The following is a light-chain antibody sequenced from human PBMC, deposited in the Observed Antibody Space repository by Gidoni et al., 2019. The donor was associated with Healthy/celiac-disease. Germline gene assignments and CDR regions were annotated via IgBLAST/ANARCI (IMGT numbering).Light chain of an antibody. CDR1: QSISSY. V-gene: IGKV1-39*01. CDR2: DAS. Sequence: DIQMTQSPSPLSASVGDRVTITCRASQSISSYLNWYQQKPGKAPKLLIYDASSLQSGVPSRFSGSGSGTDFTLTISSLQPEDFATYYCQQSYSTPLTFGGGTKVEIK. J-gene: IGKJ4*01. CDR3: QQSYSTPLT.